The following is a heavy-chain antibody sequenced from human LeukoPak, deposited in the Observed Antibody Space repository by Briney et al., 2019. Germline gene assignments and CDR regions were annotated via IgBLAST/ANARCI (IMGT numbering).Heavy chain of an antibody. J-gene: IGHJ4*02. CDR3: ATDRWN. V-gene: IGHV3-11*05. D-gene: IGHD3-16*02. Sequence: GGTLRLSCAASGFTFSDYYMSWIRQAPGKGLEWVSYISGSSVYTNYADPVKGRFTISRDNAKNSLFLQMSSLRGEDTAVYYCATDRWNWGQGTLVTVSS. CDR2: ISGSSVYT. CDR1: GFTFSDYY.